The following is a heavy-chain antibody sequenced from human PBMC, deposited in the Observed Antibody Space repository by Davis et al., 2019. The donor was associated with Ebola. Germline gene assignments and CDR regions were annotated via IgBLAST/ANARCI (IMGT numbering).Heavy chain of an antibody. CDR2: IYSGGST. Sequence: PGGSLRLSCAASGFIVSTNYMSWVRQAPGKGLEWVSVIYSGGSTYYADSVKGRFIISRDNSKNTLYLKMNSLRAEDTAVYYCAKEGAYSTRYEYWGQGTLVIVSS. V-gene: IGHV3-66*02. D-gene: IGHD4-11*01. CDR3: AKEGAYSTRYEY. J-gene: IGHJ4*02. CDR1: GFIVSTNY.